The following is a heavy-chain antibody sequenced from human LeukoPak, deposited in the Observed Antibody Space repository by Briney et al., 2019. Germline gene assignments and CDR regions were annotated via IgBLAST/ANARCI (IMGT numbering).Heavy chain of an antibody. D-gene: IGHD2-21*02. Sequence: GGSLRLSCAASGFSFSTYSMNWVRQAPGKGLEWVSYISTSSGTVFYADSVKGRFTISRDNAKNTLYLQMDSLRAEDTAVYYCTRELGGDRDYWGQGTLVTVSS. J-gene: IGHJ4*02. CDR3: TRELGGDRDY. V-gene: IGHV3-48*04. CDR1: GFSFSTYS. CDR2: ISTSSGTV.